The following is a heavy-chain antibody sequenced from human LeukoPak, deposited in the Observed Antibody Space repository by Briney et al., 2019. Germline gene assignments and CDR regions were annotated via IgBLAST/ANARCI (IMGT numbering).Heavy chain of an antibody. CDR1: GFTFSTYG. Sequence: GGSLRPSCAASGFTFSTYGIHWVRQAPGKGLEWVAFIRYDGSNKYYADSVKGRFTISRDNSKNTLYLQMNSLRAEDTAVYYCAKDNYDYGDYDGGDYWGQGTLVTVSS. CDR2: IRYDGSNK. J-gene: IGHJ4*02. D-gene: IGHD4-17*01. V-gene: IGHV3-30*02. CDR3: AKDNYDYGDYDGGDY.